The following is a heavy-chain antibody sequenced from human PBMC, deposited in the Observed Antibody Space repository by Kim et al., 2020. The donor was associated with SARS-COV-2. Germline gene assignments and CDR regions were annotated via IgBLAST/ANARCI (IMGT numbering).Heavy chain of an antibody. Sequence: ASVKVSCKASGYTFTNYAIHWVRQAPGQRLEWMGWINVGSGNTKFSQKFQGRVTIIRDTSARTANMEPSSLRSDDKAGSFCGSTGVDYARGGYYSGYWG. V-gene: IGHV1-3*01. CDR1: GYTFTNYA. CDR2: INVGSGNT. CDR3: GSTGVDYARGGYYSGY. D-gene: IGHD3-22*01. J-gene: IGHJ4*01.